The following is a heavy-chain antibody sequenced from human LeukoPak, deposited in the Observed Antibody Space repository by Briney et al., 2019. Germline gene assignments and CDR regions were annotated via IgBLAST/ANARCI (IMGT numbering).Heavy chain of an antibody. V-gene: IGHV4-4*09. Sequence: PSETLSLTCAVSGGSISNFYWSWIRQPPGKGLEWIGYIHNSGPTNYNPSLKSRVTISLDTSKNQLSLKLSSVTAADTAVYYCARRLQSRHGFDYRGQGTLVTVSS. D-gene: IGHD5-24*01. CDR2: IHNSGPT. CDR3: ARRLQSRHGFDY. J-gene: IGHJ4*02. CDR1: GGSISNFY.